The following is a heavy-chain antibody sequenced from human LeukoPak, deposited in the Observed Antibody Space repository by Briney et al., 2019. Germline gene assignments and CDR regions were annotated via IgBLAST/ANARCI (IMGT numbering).Heavy chain of an antibody. CDR1: GFTFSSYG. V-gene: IGHV3-30*18. CDR3: AKERAGTTLFDY. J-gene: IGHJ4*02. Sequence: PGRSLRLSCAASGFTFSSYGMHWVRQAPGKGLEWVAVISYDGSNKYYADSVKGRFTISRDNSKNTLYLQMNSLRAEDTAVYYCAKERAGTTLFDYWGQGTLVTVSS. CDR2: ISYDGSNK. D-gene: IGHD1-1*01.